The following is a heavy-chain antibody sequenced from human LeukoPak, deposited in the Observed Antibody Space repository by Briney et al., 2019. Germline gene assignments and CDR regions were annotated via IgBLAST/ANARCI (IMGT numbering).Heavy chain of an antibody. CDR3: ARDLTGPYDH. J-gene: IGHJ4*02. CDR1: GFSVSGFW. CDR2: INVEGDYI. D-gene: IGHD3-22*01. Sequence: HPGGSLRLSCAASGFSVSGFWMHWVRHAPGKELVWVARINVEGDYIDYAESVRGRFTISRDSAKNTLYLQMNSVRAEDTAVYSCARDLTGPYDHWGQGTLVTVSS. V-gene: IGHV3-74*01.